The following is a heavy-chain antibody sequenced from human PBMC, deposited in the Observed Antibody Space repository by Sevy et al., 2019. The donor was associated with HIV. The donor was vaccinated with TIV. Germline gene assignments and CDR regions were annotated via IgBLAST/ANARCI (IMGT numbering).Heavy chain of an antibody. CDR1: GFTFSNYN. CDR2: ISTSSSTI. D-gene: IGHD5-18*01. V-gene: IGHV3-48*02. Sequence: GGSLRLSCAASGFTFSNYNMNWVRQAPGKGLEWVSYISTSSSTIYSADSVKGRFTISRDNAKNSLYLKMNSLRDEDTAVYYCAGDRGYSYGSLGALDIWGQGTMVTVSS. J-gene: IGHJ3*02. CDR3: AGDRGYSYGSLGALDI.